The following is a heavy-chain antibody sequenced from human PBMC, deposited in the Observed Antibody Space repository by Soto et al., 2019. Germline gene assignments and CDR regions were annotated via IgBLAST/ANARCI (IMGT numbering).Heavy chain of an antibody. CDR3: ATVWRSLDYYGSGSRNWCDP. D-gene: IGHD3-10*01. CDR1: GYTLTELS. CDR2: FDPEDGET. J-gene: IGHJ5*02. Sequence: QVQLVQSGAEVKKPGASVKVSCKVSGYTLTELSMHWVRQAPGKGLEWMGGFDPEDGETIYAQQFQGRVTMTEDTSTDTAYMELSSLRSEDTAVYYCATVWRSLDYYGSGSRNWCDPWGQGTLVTVSS. V-gene: IGHV1-24*01.